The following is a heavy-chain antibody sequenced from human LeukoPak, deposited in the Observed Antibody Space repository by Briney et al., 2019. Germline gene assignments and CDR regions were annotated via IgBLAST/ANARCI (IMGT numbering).Heavy chain of an antibody. D-gene: IGHD5-24*01. CDR3: ARYAWLQFRSFDY. J-gene: IGHJ4*02. Sequence: SETLSLTCTVSGGSISSYYWSWIRQPPGKGLEWIGYIYYSGSTNYNPSLKSRVTVSVDTSKNQFSLKLSSVTAADTAVYYCARYAWLQFRSFDYWGQGTLVTVSS. V-gene: IGHV4-59*01. CDR2: IYYSGST. CDR1: GGSISSYY.